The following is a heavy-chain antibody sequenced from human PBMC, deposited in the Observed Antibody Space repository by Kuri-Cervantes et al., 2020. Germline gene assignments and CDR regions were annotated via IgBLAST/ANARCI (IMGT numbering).Heavy chain of an antibody. Sequence: GGSLRLSCAASGFTFSSYSMNWVRQAPGKGLEWVSYISSSSSSIYYADSVKGRFTISRDNAKNSLYLQMNSLRAEDTAVYYCARLLHMIVAVSDAFDIWGQGTMVTVSS. V-gene: IGHV3-48*01. CDR1: GFTFSSYS. CDR3: ARLLHMIVAVSDAFDI. D-gene: IGHD3-22*01. J-gene: IGHJ3*02. CDR2: ISSSSSSI.